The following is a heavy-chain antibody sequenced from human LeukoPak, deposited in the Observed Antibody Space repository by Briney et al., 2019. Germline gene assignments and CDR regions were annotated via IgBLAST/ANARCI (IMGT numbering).Heavy chain of an antibody. J-gene: IGHJ3*02. Sequence: GRSLRLSCAASGFTFSSYGMHWVRQAPGKGLEWVAVIWYDGSNKYYADSVKGRFTISRDNSKNTLYLQMNSLRAEDTAVYYCARGKERWNGFGAFDIWGQGTMVTVSS. CDR1: GFTFSSYG. CDR2: IWYDGSNK. V-gene: IGHV3-33*01. D-gene: IGHD1-1*01. CDR3: ARGKERWNGFGAFDI.